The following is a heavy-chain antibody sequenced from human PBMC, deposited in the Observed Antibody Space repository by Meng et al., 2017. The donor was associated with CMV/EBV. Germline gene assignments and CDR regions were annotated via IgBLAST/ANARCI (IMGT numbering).Heavy chain of an antibody. Sequence: QVDVVQSGAAVKKPGASLKVSCKAPGYTFTSYYMHWVRQAPGQGLEWMGIINPSGGSTSYAQKFQGRVTMTRDTSTSTVYMELSSLRSEDTAVYYCALAEYSSSLFDYWGQGTLVTVSS. CDR3: ALAEYSSSLFDY. CDR1: GYTFTSYY. J-gene: IGHJ4*02. CDR2: INPSGGST. D-gene: IGHD6-13*01. V-gene: IGHV1-46*01.